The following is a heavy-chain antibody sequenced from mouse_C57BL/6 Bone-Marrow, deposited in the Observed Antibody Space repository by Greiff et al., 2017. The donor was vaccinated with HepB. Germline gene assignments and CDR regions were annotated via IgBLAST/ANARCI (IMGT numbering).Heavy chain of an antibody. CDR3: ARGGNYWFAY. J-gene: IGHJ3*01. V-gene: IGHV14-2*01. D-gene: IGHD2-1*01. Sequence: VQLQQSGAELVKPGASVKLSCTASGFNIKDYYMHWVKQGTEQGLEWIGRIDPEDGETKYAPKFQGKATITADTSSITAYLQFSSLTSEDTAVYYCARGGNYWFAYWGQGTLVTVSA. CDR1: GFNIKDYY. CDR2: IDPEDGET.